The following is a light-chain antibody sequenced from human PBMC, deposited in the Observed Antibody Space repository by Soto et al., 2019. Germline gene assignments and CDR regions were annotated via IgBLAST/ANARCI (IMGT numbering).Light chain of an antibody. J-gene: IGLJ1*01. CDR2: EVS. CDR3: FSYTSSGTYV. CDR1: SSDVGNYKY. Sequence: QSALTQPASVSGSPGQSITISCTGTSSDVGNYKYVSWYQQHPGKAPKLVIYEVSNRPSGVCNRFSGSKSGNTASLTISGLQAEDETDYYCFSYTSSGTYVFGTGTKVTVL. V-gene: IGLV2-14*01.